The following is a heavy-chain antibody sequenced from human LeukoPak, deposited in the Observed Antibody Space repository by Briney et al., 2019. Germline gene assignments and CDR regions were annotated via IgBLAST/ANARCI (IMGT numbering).Heavy chain of an antibody. V-gene: IGHV3-30-3*01. CDR3: ARDPTNTVTTAPDY. CDR1: GFTFSSYA. J-gene: IGHJ4*02. D-gene: IGHD4-17*01. Sequence: GGSLRLSCAASGFTFSSYAMHWVRQAPGKGLEWEAVISYDGSNKYYADSVKGRFTISRDNSKNTLYLQMNSLRAEDTAVYYCARDPTNTVTTAPDYWGQGTLVTVSS. CDR2: ISYDGSNK.